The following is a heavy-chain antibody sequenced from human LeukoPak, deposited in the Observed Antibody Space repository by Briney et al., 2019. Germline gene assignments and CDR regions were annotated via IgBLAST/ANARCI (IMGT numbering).Heavy chain of an antibody. V-gene: IGHV3-9*01. Sequence: PGGSLRLSCAASGFTLDDFAMHGARHPPGKGLQWIACIGWDSSSRVYAHSVKGRFGISRHNAKSSLSVDVHSLALEDAALFYCIKDLRRDLHLNTFHIWGQGTMVTVS. J-gene: IGHJ3*02. CDR2: IGWDSSSR. CDR1: GFTLDDFA. D-gene: IGHD4-17*01. CDR3: IKDLRRDLHLNTFHI.